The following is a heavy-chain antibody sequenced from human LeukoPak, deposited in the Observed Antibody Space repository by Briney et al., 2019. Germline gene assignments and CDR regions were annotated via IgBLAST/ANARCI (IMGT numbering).Heavy chain of an antibody. V-gene: IGHV3-30*04. CDR1: GFTFSSYE. Sequence: GGSLRLSCAASGFTFSSYEMNWVRQAPGKGLEWVALKSYDSHTTYYTDSVQGRFTISRDNSKNTLYLEMSSLRPEDTAIYYCARGEGYYYDIDGYLPLDKWGQGTLVTVSS. J-gene: IGHJ4*02. CDR3: ARGEGYYYDIDGYLPLDK. D-gene: IGHD3-22*01. CDR2: KSYDSHTT.